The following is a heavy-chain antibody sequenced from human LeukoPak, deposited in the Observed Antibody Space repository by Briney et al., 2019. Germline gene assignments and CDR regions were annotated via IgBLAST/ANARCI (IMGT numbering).Heavy chain of an antibody. CDR2: IYYSGST. Sequence: SETLSLTCTVSGGSISSYYWSWIRQPPGKGLEWIGYIYYSGSTNYNPSLKSRVTVSVDTSKNQFSLKLSSVTAADTAVYYCARGQQVAYYFDYWGQGTLVTVSS. V-gene: IGHV4-59*01. J-gene: IGHJ4*02. D-gene: IGHD6-13*01. CDR1: GGSISSYY. CDR3: ARGQQVAYYFDY.